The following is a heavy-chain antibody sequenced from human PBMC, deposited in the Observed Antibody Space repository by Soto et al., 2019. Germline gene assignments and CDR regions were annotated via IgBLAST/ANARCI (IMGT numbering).Heavy chain of an antibody. CDR3: ARVYGLVQYDDFWSGYYDY. CDR2: FNPRGGTT. V-gene: IGHV1-46*01. D-gene: IGHD3-3*01. J-gene: IGHJ4*02. CDR1: ANTFINNY. Sequence: QVQLLQSGAEVKKPGASVRISCKSSANTFINNYINWVRQAPGQGLEWLGVFNPRGGTTRYAQKFQGRVTMTGDTSTRTVFMELSNLKSKDTAVYYCARVYGLVQYDDFWSGYYDYWGQGILVIVSS.